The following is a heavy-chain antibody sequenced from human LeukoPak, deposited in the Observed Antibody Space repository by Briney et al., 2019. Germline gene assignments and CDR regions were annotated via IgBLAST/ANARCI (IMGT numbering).Heavy chain of an antibody. CDR2: IKQDGSEK. D-gene: IGHD3-22*01. J-gene: IGHJ5*02. V-gene: IGHV3-7*01. Sequence: PGGSLRLSCEASGFTFTTYSMTWVRQAPGKGLEWVANIKQDGSEKHYVDAVKGRFTVSRDNAKNSLYLQMNSLRAEDTAVYYCARVNMMVVVHYSGGWLDPWGQGTLVTVSS. CDR1: GFTFTTYS. CDR3: ARVNMMVVVHYSGGWLDP.